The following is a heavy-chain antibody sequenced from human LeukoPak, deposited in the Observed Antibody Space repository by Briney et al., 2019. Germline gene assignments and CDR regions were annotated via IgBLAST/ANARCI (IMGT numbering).Heavy chain of an antibody. CDR3: AKRDYGSALRD. J-gene: IGHJ4*02. CDR1: GFTFSSYA. CDR2: IGGSGVST. V-gene: IGHV3-23*01. Sequence: PGGSLRLSCAASGFTFSSYAMSWVRQAPGKGLEWVSGIGGSGVSTYNADSVKGWFTISRDNSKNTLYLQMNSLRSEDTALYYCAKRDYGSALRDWGQGTLVTVSS. D-gene: IGHD3-10*01.